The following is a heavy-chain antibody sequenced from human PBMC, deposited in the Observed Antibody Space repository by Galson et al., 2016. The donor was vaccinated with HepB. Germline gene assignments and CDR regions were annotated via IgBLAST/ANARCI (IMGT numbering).Heavy chain of an antibody. J-gene: IGHJ3*02. CDR2: INSDGSST. Sequence: SLRLSCAASGFTFSSYAMSWVRQAPGKGLVWVSRINSDGSSTSYADSVKGRFTISRDNAKNTLYLQMNSLRVEDTAIYYCARGRTTSCNSAFDIWGQGTMVTVSS. CDR3: ARGRTTSCNSAFDI. D-gene: IGHD2-2*02. V-gene: IGHV3-74*01. CDR1: GFTFSSYA.